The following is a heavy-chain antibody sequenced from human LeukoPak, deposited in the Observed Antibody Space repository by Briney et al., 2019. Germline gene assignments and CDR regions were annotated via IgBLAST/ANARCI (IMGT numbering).Heavy chain of an antibody. Sequence: SETLSLTCTVSGGSISSYYWSWIRQPAGKGLEWIGRIYTSGSTNYNPSLKSRVTMSVDTSKNQFSLKLSSVTAADTAVYYCAREPPFAVAGKDHYMDVWGKGTTVTVSS. CDR2: IYTSGST. J-gene: IGHJ6*03. V-gene: IGHV4-4*07. CDR3: AREPPFAVAGKDHYMDV. D-gene: IGHD6-19*01. CDR1: GGSISSYY.